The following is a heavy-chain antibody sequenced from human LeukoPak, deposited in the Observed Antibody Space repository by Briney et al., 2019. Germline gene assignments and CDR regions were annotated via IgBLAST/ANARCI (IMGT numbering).Heavy chain of an antibody. D-gene: IGHD6-13*01. V-gene: IGHV4-39*07. CDR3: ARGLKQQLVSPWYFDL. CDR2: IYYSGST. J-gene: IGHJ2*01. Sequence: SETLSLTCTVSGGSISSSSYYWGWIRQPPGKGLEWIGSIYYSGSTYYNPSLKSRVTISVDTSKNQFSLKLSSVTAADTAVYYCARGLKQQLVSPWYFDLWGRGTLVTVSS. CDR1: GGSISSSSYY.